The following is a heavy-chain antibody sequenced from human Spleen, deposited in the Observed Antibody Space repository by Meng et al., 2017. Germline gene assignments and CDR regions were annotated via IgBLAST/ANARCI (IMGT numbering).Heavy chain of an antibody. V-gene: IGHV3-7*01. D-gene: IGHD3-22*01. Sequence: GESLKISCAASGFTFRNYWMNWIRQVPGKGLEWVANINPDGSGQGYVDSVRGRFTISRDNARNSLYLQMDGLRGEDTAVYYCAREITVIVEGEDAFDIWGQGTMVTVSS. CDR3: AREITVIVEGEDAFDI. CDR2: INPDGSGQ. J-gene: IGHJ3*02. CDR1: GFTFRNYW.